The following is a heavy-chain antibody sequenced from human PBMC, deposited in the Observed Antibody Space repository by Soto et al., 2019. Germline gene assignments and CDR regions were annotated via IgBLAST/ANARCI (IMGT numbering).Heavy chain of an antibody. D-gene: IGHD2-15*01. J-gene: IGHJ6*02. CDR2: ISYDGSNK. V-gene: IGHV3-30-3*01. CDR3: ARAGCDGGSCYTLVGLRYGMDV. Sequence: GGSLSLSCAASGFTFSSYAMHWVRQAPGKGLEWVAVISYDGSNKYYADSVKGRFTISRDNSKNTLYLQMNSLRAEDTAVYYCARAGCDGGSCYTLVGLRYGMDVWGQGTTVTVSS. CDR1: GFTFSSYA.